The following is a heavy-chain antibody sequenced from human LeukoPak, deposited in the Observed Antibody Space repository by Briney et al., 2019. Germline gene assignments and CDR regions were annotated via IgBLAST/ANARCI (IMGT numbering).Heavy chain of an antibody. CDR1: GGTFSSYA. J-gene: IGHJ6*03. D-gene: IGHD1-1*01. V-gene: IGHV1-69*05. Sequence: ASVKVSCKASGGTFSSYAISWVRQAPGQGLEWMGGIIPIFGTANYAQKFQGRVTITTDESTSTAYMELSSLRSEDTAVYYCARSGNWRKGYYYYYMDVWGKGTTVTVSS. CDR3: ARSGNWRKGYYYYYMDV. CDR2: IIPIFGTA.